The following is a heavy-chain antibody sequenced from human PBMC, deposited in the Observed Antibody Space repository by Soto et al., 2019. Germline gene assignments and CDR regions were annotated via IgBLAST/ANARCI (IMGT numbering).Heavy chain of an antibody. CDR2: FRTSGDGGTT. J-gene: IGHJ4*02. CDR3: AKKVNSGPGSQYFDY. Sequence: EVQLLESGGGLVQPGGSLRLSCAASGFTFSSYSMSWVRQAPGKGLEWVSGFRTSGDGGTTYYADSVKGRFTISRDNSKNMLFRQRTSLRAEDTAIYNCAKKVNSGPGSQYFDYWGQGTLVTVSS. D-gene: IGHD3-10*01. CDR1: GFTFSSYS. V-gene: IGHV3-23*01.